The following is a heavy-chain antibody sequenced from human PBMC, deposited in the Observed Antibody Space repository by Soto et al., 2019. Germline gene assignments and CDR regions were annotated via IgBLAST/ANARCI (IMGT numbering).Heavy chain of an antibody. CDR2: IKPDGSAT. CDR3: ARAGYCGPGCYYYFDY. D-gene: IGHD2-21*02. V-gene: IGHV3-7*01. Sequence: EVQLVESGGGLVQPGGSLRLSCAVSGFTFGSYWMNWVRLIPGKGLEWVAYIKPDGSATYYVDSVKGRFTISRDNAENSLYLQMNSLRVEDTSVYYCARAGYCGPGCYYYFDYWGQGTLVTVSS. CDR1: GFTFGSYW. J-gene: IGHJ4*02.